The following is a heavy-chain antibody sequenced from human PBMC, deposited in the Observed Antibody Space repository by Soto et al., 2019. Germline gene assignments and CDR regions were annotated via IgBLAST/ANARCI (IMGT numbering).Heavy chain of an antibody. CDR3: ARQPLLCSSWLYYFDY. CDR2: IYPGDSDT. D-gene: IGHD6-13*01. CDR1: GSSFISYW. V-gene: IGHV5-51*01. Sequence: GESLKVSWKGSGSSFISYWSGWVRQMPGKGLEWMGIIYPGDSDTRYSPSFQGQVTISADKSISTAYLQWSSLKASDPAMYYCARQPLLCSSWLYYFDYWGQGTLVTVSS. J-gene: IGHJ4*02.